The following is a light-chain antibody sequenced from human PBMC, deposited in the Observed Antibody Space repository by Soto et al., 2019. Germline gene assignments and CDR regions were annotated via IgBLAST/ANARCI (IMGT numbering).Light chain of an antibody. CDR3: QQIYSASLT. Sequence: DIPMTQSPSSLSASVGDRVTITCRASQSITTYLNWYRQKPGKAPKLLIYAASSLQSGVPSRFSGSGSETEFTLSISSLQPEDFATYFCQQIYSASLTFGGGTKVEIK. J-gene: IGKJ4*01. CDR2: AAS. CDR1: QSITTY. V-gene: IGKV1-39*01.